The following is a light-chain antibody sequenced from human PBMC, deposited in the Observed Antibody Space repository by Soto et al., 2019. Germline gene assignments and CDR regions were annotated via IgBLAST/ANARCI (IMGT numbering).Light chain of an antibody. CDR1: SSNIGSNT. CDR2: SNN. V-gene: IGLV1-44*01. CDR3: AAWDDSLNGL. Sequence: QSVLTQPPSASGTPGQRVTISCSGSSSNIGSNTVNWYQHLPGTAPKLLIYSNNQRPSGAPDRFSGSKSGTSASLAISGLQSEDEADYYCAAWDDSLNGLFGGGTKVTVL. J-gene: IGLJ2*01.